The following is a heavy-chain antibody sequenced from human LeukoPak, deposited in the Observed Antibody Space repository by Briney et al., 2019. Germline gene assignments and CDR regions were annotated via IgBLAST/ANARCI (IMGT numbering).Heavy chain of an antibody. Sequence: PGGSLRLSCAASGFSVTSKYINWVRQAPGKGLEWVLVVESGGDTSYANSVKGRFTVSRDIFQNTLYLQMNNLRAEDTAVYYCANGYSSGWYYFDYWGQGTLVTVSS. J-gene: IGHJ4*02. D-gene: IGHD6-19*01. CDR3: ANGYSSGWYYFDY. CDR1: GFSVTSKY. V-gene: IGHV3-53*01. CDR2: VESGGDT.